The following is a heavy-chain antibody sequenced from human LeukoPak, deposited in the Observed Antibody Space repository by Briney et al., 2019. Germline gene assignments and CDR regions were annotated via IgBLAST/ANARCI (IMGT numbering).Heavy chain of an antibody. Sequence: PGGSLRLSCAASGFTFSSYAMSWVRQAPGKGLEWVSAISGSGGSTYYADSVKGRFTISRDNSKNTLYLQMNSLRAEDTAVYYCARGSSGWYELAYFDYWGQGTLVTVSS. CDR3: ARGSSGWYELAYFDY. CDR1: GFTFSSYA. J-gene: IGHJ4*02. CDR2: ISGSGGST. V-gene: IGHV3-23*01. D-gene: IGHD6-19*01.